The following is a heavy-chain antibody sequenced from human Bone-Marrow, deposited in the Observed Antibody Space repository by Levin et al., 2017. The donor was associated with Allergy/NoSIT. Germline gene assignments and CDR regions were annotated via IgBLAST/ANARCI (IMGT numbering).Heavy chain of an antibody. J-gene: IGHJ4*02. CDR1: GFTFEDYA. V-gene: IGHV3-9*01. D-gene: IGHD2-15*01. CDR2: ISWTNSNV. CDR3: ARESIAASDPSFFDI. Sequence: GGSLRLSCVASGFTFEDYAMHWVRQAPGKGLEWVSAISWTNSNVGYADSVKGRFTISRDSAKTSLYLQMNSLRLDDTAIYFCARESIAASDPSFFDIWGQGTLVTVSS.